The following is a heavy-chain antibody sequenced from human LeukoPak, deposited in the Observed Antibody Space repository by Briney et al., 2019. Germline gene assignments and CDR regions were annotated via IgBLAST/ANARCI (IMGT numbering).Heavy chain of an antibody. Sequence: PGGSLRLSCAASGFTFSSYTMNWVRQAPGKGLEWVSCISSSSSDIKYADSVKGRFTISRDNAKNSLYLQLSSLRAEDTAVYYCARVPGGLEWADFDYWGQGTLVTVSS. CDR3: ARVPGGLEWADFDY. CDR2: ISSSSSDI. CDR1: GFTFSSYT. V-gene: IGHV3-21*01. D-gene: IGHD3-3*01. J-gene: IGHJ4*02.